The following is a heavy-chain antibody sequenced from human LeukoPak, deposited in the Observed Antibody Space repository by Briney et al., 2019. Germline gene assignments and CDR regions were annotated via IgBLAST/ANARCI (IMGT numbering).Heavy chain of an antibody. CDR2: MSPNSGDT. D-gene: IGHD7-27*01. V-gene: IGHV1-8*01. J-gene: IGHJ4*02. Sequence: ASVKVSCKASGYTFTSYDFNWVRQATGQRPEWMGRMSPNSGDTGYAQKFQDRVTMTRNTSISTAYMELSSLRSDDTAVYYCARGPPNWGYDYWGPGTLVTVSS. CDR3: ARGPPNWGYDY. CDR1: GYTFTSYD.